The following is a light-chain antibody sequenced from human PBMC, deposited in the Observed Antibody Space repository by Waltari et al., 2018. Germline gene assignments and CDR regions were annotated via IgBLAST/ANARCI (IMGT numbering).Light chain of an antibody. J-gene: IGKJ4*01. V-gene: IGKV3-15*01. CDR2: GAS. Sequence: EIVMTQSPATLSVSPGERATLSCRASQSVSSNLAWYQQKPGQAPRLRIYGASTRATGVPARCSGSGSGTEFTLTISSLQSEDFAVYYCQQYNNWPALTFGGGTKVEIK. CDR3: QQYNNWPALT. CDR1: QSVSSN.